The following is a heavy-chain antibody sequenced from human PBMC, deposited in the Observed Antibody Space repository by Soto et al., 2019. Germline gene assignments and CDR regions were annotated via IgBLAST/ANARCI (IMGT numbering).Heavy chain of an antibody. CDR1: VGSISSGDYY. CDR3: AGAGTGDWFDP. J-gene: IGHJ5*02. Sequence: SETLSLTCTVSVGSISSGDYYWSLIRQPPGKGLEWIGYIYYSGSTYYNPSLKSRVTISVDTSKNQFSLKLSSVTAADTAVYYCAGAGTGDWFDPWGQGTLVTVSS. V-gene: IGHV4-30-4*01. CDR2: IYYSGST.